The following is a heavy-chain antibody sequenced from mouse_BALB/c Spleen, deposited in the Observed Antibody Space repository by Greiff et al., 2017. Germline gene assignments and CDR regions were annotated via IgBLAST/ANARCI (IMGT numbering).Heavy chain of an antibody. CDR1: GYSITSGYY. CDR3: AKLGRDWYFDV. J-gene: IGHJ1*01. CDR2: ISYDGSN. D-gene: IGHD4-1*01. Sequence: EVKLMESGPGLVKPSQSLSLTCSVTGYSITSGYYWNWIRQFPGNKLEWMGYISYDGSNNYNPSLKNRISITRDTSKNQFFLKLNSVTTEDTATYYCAKLGRDWYFDVWGAGTTVTVSS. V-gene: IGHV3-6*02.